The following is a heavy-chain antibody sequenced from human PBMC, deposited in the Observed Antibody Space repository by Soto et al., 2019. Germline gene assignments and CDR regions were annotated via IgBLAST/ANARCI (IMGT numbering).Heavy chain of an antibody. CDR2: IYHSGST. CDR1: GGSISSGGYS. D-gene: IGHD3-10*01. J-gene: IGHJ4*02. Sequence: PSETLSLTCAVSGGSISSGGYSWSWIRQPPGKGLEWIGYIYHSGSTYYNPSLKSRVTISVDRSKNQFSLKLSSVTAADTAVYYCARDRQGVLLFYWGQGTLVTVSS. CDR3: ARDRQGVLLFY. V-gene: IGHV4-30-2*01.